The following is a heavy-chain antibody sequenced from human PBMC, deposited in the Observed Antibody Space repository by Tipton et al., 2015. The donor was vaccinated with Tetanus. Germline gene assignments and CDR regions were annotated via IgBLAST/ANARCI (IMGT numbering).Heavy chain of an antibody. V-gene: IGHV3-23*01. Sequence: SLRLSCAASGFPFSSYALIWVRQAPGKGLEWVSSITADGGGTYYADSVKGRFTISRDNSRNMVYLQMYTLRADDTAVYFCTKDLRPNVGFDLWGRGTLVTVSS. J-gene: IGHJ2*01. CDR2: ITADGGGT. CDR1: GFPFSSYA. CDR3: TKDLRPNVGFDL. D-gene: IGHD3-16*01.